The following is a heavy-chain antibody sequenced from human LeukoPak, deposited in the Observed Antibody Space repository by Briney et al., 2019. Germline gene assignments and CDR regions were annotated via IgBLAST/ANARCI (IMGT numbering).Heavy chain of an antibody. V-gene: IGHV4-59*01. D-gene: IGHD6-19*01. CDR1: GGSISGYY. Sequence: PSETLSLTCSVSGGSISGYYWSWIWQPPGKGLEWIGDIYYSGSTNYNPSLKSRVTISVDTSKNQFSLKLSSVTAADTAVYYCARIGGRAVAPFDYWGQGTLVTVSS. CDR3: ARIGGRAVAPFDY. CDR2: IYYSGST. J-gene: IGHJ4*02.